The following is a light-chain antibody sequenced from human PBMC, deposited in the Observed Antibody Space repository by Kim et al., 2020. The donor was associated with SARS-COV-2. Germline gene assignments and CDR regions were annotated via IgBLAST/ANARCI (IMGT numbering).Light chain of an antibody. V-gene: IGKV3-20*01. J-gene: IGKJ2*01. CDR2: GAS. CDR3: QQYGSSSYT. CDR1: QSVSSSY. Sequence: EIVLTQSPGTLSLSPGERATLSCRASQSVSSSYLAWYQQKPGQAPRLLTYGASSRATGIPDRFSGSGSGTDFTLTISRLEPEDFAVYYCQQYGSSSYTFGQGTKLEI.